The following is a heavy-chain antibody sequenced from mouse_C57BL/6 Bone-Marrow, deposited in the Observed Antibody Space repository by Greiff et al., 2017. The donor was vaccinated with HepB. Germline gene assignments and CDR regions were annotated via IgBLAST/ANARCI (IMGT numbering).Heavy chain of an antibody. CDR1: GFNIKDDY. CDR3: TKGYGSSLGSYFDY. J-gene: IGHJ2*01. Sequence: VQLKESGAELVRPGASVKLSCTASGFNIKDDYMHWVKQRPEQGLEWIGWIDPENGDTEYASKFQGKATITADTSSNTAYLQLSSLTSEDTAVYYCTKGYGSSLGSYFDYWGQGTTLTVSS. V-gene: IGHV14-4*01. D-gene: IGHD1-1*01. CDR2: IDPENGDT.